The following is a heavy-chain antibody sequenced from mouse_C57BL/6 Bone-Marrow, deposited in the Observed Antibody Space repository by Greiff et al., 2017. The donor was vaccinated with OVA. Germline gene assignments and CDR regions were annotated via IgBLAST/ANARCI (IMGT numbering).Heavy chain of an antibody. Sequence: DVHLVESGGGLVKPGGSLKLSCAASGFTFSDYGMHWVRQAPEKGLEWVAYISSGSSTIYYADTVKGRFTISRDNAKNTLFLQMTSLRSEDTAMYYCARRKCFDVWGTGTTVTVSS. CDR1: GFTFSDYG. CDR3: ARRKCFDV. J-gene: IGHJ1*03. CDR2: ISSGSSTI. V-gene: IGHV5-17*01. D-gene: IGHD1-3*01.